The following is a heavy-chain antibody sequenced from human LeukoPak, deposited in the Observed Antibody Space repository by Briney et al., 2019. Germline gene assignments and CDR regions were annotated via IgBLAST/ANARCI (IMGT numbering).Heavy chain of an antibody. D-gene: IGHD2-2*03. CDR3: ERVDNVVVPAATRRGPFDY. Sequence: SETLSLICAVYGGFFRGYYWSWIRQPPGKGLEGIGEIYHSGRTNYNPSLKGRVNLSLDTSKNQFSLKLSSVTAANTDVYYCERVDNVVVPAATRRGPFDYWGQGTLVTVSS. CDR1: GGFFRGYY. J-gene: IGHJ4*02. V-gene: IGHV4-34*01. CDR2: IYHSGRT.